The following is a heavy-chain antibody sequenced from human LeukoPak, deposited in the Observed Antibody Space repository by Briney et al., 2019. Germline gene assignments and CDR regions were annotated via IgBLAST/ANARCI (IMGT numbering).Heavy chain of an antibody. D-gene: IGHD3-22*01. CDR2: ISGSGGST. CDR1: GVTFSSYD. Sequence: ESLSLTCAASGVTFSSYDRSWVRQPPGKGLEWVWEISGSGGSTYYADSVKGRFTISRDNSKNTLYLQMNSLRAEDTAVYYCAKPGITMIVVAPFDYWGQGTLVTVSS. J-gene: IGHJ4*02. CDR3: AKPGITMIVVAPFDY. V-gene: IGHV3-23*01.